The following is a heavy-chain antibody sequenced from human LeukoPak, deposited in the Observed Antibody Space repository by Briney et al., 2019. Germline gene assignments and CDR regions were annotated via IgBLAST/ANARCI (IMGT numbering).Heavy chain of an antibody. CDR1: GFTFSSYA. J-gene: IGHJ4*02. CDR2: ISGSGGST. CDR3: AKDRGASMVRGRNYFDY. D-gene: IGHD3-10*01. Sequence: GGSLRLSCAASGFTFSSYAMSWVRQAPGKGLEWVSAISGSGGSTYYADSVKGRFTISRDNSKNPLYLQMNSLRAEDTAVYYCAKDRGASMVRGRNYFDYWGQGTLVTVSS. V-gene: IGHV3-23*01.